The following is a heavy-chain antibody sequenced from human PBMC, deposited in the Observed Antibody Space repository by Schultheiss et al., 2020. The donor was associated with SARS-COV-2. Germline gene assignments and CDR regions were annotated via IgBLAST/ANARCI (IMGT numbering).Heavy chain of an antibody. V-gene: IGHV3-30-3*01. CDR3: AREGRGGQYYYDSSGYQTNDAFDI. J-gene: IGHJ3*02. CDR2: ISYDGSNK. CDR1: VFTFSSYA. Sequence: GESLKISCAASVFTFSSYAMHWVRQAPGKGLEWVAVISYDGSNKYYADSVKGRFTISRDNSKNTLYLQMNSLRAEDTAVYYCAREGRGGQYYYDSSGYQTNDAFDIWGQGTMVTVSS. D-gene: IGHD3-22*01.